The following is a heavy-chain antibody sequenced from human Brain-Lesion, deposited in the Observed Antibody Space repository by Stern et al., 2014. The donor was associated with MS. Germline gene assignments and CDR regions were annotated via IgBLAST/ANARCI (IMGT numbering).Heavy chain of an antibody. V-gene: IGHV4-61*02. J-gene: IGHJ6*02. Sequence: QLQLQESGPGLVKPSQTLSLSCTVSGGSISSGGYYWSWIRQPAGKGLEWIGRIFNSGSTSYNPSLKRRVTISIDTSKTHFSLRLTSMTAADTAVYYCARGRVVPGFQYYATDVWGQGTTVIVSS. D-gene: IGHD2-2*01. CDR2: IFNSGST. CDR1: GGSISSGGYY. CDR3: ARGRVVPGFQYYATDV.